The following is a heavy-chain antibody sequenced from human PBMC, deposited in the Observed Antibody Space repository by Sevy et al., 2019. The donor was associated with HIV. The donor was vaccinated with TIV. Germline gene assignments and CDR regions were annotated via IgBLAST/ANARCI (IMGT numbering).Heavy chain of an antibody. CDR3: AKSGGYNWNYFYFDY. J-gene: IGHJ4*02. D-gene: IGHD1-7*01. CDR1: GGTFRNYA. Sequence: ASVKVSCKASGGTFRNYAINWVRQAPGQGLEWMGAIIPIFGTTNYAQKFQGRLTITADGSTNTDYMELSSLRSEDTAIYYCAKSGGYNWNYFYFDYWGQGALVTVSP. V-gene: IGHV1-69*13. CDR2: IIPIFGTT.